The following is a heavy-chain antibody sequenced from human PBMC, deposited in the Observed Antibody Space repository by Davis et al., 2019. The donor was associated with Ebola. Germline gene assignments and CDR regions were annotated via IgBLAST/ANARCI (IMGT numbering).Heavy chain of an antibody. Sequence: PGGSLRLSCAASGFPFSTYGMHWVRQAPGKGLEWVTVIWYDGSETYYVDSVKGRFTISRDNSKNTLYLQMNSLRVEDTAVYYCARGGGTFGVVSDAFDIWGQGAMVTVSS. CDR1: GFPFSTYG. J-gene: IGHJ3*02. CDR3: ARGGGTFGVVSDAFDI. D-gene: IGHD3-3*01. CDR2: IWYDGSET. V-gene: IGHV3-33*01.